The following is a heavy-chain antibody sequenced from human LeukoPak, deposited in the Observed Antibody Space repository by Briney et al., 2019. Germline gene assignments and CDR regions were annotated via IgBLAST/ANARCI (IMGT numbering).Heavy chain of an antibody. CDR1: GFTFSSYW. CDR3: AKSPVLLGSGWYLDYYYYYMDV. CDR2: IKQDGSEK. Sequence: PGGSLRLSCAASGFTFSSYWMSWVRQAPGKGLEWVANIKQDGSEKYYVDSVKGRFTISRDNSKNTLYLQMNSLRAEDTAVYYCAKSPVLLGSGWYLDYYYYYMDVWGKGTTVTVSS. V-gene: IGHV3-7*03. D-gene: IGHD6-19*01. J-gene: IGHJ6*03.